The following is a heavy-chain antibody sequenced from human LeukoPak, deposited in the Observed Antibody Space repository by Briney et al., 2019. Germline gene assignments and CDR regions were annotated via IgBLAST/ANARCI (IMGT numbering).Heavy chain of an antibody. J-gene: IGHJ4*02. Sequence: GGSLRLPCAASGFTFSTFGMNWGRQAPGKGLEWVSYISSSTGTIYYADSVKGRFTISRDNAKNSLYLQMNSLRAEDTAVYYCAKYSSGWDYYFDYWGQGTLVTVSS. CDR1: GFTFSTFG. CDR2: ISSSTGTI. CDR3: AKYSSGWDYYFDY. D-gene: IGHD6-19*01. V-gene: IGHV3-48*04.